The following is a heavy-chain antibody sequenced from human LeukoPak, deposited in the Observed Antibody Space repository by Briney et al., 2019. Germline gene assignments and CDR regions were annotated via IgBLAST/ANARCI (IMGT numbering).Heavy chain of an antibody. Sequence: PGGSLRLSCAASGLTFSTYWMSWVRQAPGQGLEWVANVKHDGSEKYYVDSVKGRFTISRDNAKNSLYLQMNSLRDEDTAVYYCASDSPGYSSGSYFAYWGQGTLVTVSP. D-gene: IGHD3-22*01. CDR3: ASDSPGYSSGSYFAY. V-gene: IGHV3-7*03. J-gene: IGHJ4*02. CDR1: GLTFSTYW. CDR2: VKHDGSEK.